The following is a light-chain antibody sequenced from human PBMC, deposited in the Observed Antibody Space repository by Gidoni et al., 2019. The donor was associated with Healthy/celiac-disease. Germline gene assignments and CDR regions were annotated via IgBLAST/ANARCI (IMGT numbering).Light chain of an antibody. Sequence: EIVFTQSPATLSLSPGDRATLSCRASQSVSSYLAWYQQKPGQAPRLLIYDASNMATGIPARFSGSGSGTDFTLTISSLEPEDFAVYYCQQRSNWPLTFGGGTKVEIK. CDR3: QQRSNWPLT. V-gene: IGKV3-11*01. CDR1: QSVSSY. CDR2: DAS. J-gene: IGKJ4*01.